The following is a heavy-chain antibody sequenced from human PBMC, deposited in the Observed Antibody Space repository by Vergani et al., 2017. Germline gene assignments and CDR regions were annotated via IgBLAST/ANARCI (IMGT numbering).Heavy chain of an antibody. V-gene: IGHV3-30*18. CDR3: AKAQLGYCSSTSCFSFDD. J-gene: IGHJ4*02. CDR1: GFTFSSYG. D-gene: IGHD2-2*03. Sequence: QVQLVESGGGVVQPGRSLRLSCAASGFTFSSYGMHWVRQAPGKGLEWVAVISYDGSNKYYADSVKGRFTISRDNSKNTLYLQMNSLRAEDTAVYYCAKAQLGYCSSTSCFSFDDWGQGTLVTVSS. CDR2: ISYDGSNK.